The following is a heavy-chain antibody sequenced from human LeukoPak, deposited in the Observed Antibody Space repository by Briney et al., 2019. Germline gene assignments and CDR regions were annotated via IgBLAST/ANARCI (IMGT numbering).Heavy chain of an antibody. CDR2: INPNSGGT. J-gene: IGHJ4*02. V-gene: IGHV1-2*02. Sequence: ASVKVSCKASGYTFTGYYMHWVRQAPGQGLEWMGWINPNSGGTNYAQKFQGRVTMTRDMSISTAYMELSRLRSDDTAVYYCARDGRRKPYGSGSYNQPMFFDYWGQGTLVTVSS. CDR3: ARDGRRKPYGSGSYNQPMFFDY. CDR1: GYTFTGYY. D-gene: IGHD3-10*01.